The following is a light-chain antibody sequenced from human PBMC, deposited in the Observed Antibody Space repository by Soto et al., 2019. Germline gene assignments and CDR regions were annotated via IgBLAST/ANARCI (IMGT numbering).Light chain of an antibody. CDR2: GAS. Sequence: QMTQSPSTLSGSVGDRVTITCRASQTISSWLAWYQQKPGKAPKLLIYGASNLQSGVPSRFSGSGSGTDFTLTISSLQPEDFATYYCQQSYSTLRTFGQGTKVDIK. J-gene: IGKJ1*01. CDR1: QTISSW. V-gene: IGKV1-39*01. CDR3: QQSYSTLRT.